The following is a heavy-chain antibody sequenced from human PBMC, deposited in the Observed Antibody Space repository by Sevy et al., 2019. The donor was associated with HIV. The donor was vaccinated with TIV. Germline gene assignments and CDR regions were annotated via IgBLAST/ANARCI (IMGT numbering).Heavy chain of an antibody. CDR2: LQEDGSGK. D-gene: IGHD4-17*01. CDR3: ATDPFSVTSSNDYMDV. J-gene: IGHJ6*03. CDR1: GFTFSKYW. Sequence: GGSLRLSCAASGFTFSKYWMSWVRRAPGKGLEWVANLQEDGSGKDYVDAVKGRFTISRDNAKNSLYLQMNSLRAEDTAVYYCATDPFSVTSSNDYMDVWGKGTTVTVSS. V-gene: IGHV3-7*01.